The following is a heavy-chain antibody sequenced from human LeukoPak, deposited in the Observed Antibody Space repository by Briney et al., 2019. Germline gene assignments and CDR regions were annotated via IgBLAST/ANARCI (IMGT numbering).Heavy chain of an antibody. D-gene: IGHD1-26*01. Sequence: KSGGSLRLSCAASGFTFSDYYMSWIRQAPGKGLEWVSYISSSGSTIYYADSVKGRFTISRDNAKNSLYLQMNSLRAEDTAVYYCAKEVSGSYVWYFDLWGRGTLVTVSS. J-gene: IGHJ2*01. CDR3: AKEVSGSYVWYFDL. CDR2: ISSSGSTI. CDR1: GFTFSDYY. V-gene: IGHV3-11*01.